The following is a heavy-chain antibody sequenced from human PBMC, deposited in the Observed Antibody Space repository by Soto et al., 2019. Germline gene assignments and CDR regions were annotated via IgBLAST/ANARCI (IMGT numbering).Heavy chain of an antibody. J-gene: IGHJ4*02. CDR2: ISYSGNT. V-gene: IGHV4-59*01. CDR1: GGSISNFY. D-gene: IGHD2-8*01. CDR3: ARAPMVLSRSYFDS. Sequence: KPSETLSLTCTVSGGSISNFYWSWIRQPPGKGLDWIGYISYSGNTNYNPSLKSRVSISVDTAKNQLSLNLTSVTAAATAVYYCARAPMVLSRSYFDSWGQGTPVTVSS.